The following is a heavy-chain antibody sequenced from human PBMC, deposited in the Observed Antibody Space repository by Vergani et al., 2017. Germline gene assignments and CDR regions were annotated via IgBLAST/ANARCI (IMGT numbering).Heavy chain of an antibody. CDR2: ISYDGSNK. Sequence: QVQLVESGGGVVQPGRSLRLSCAASGFTFSSYAMHWVRQAPGKGLEWVAVISYDGSNKYYADSVKGRVTISRDNSKNTLYRQMNSLRAEDTAVYYCARGGSEQWLLNYWGQGTLVTVSS. CDR3: ARGGSEQWLLNY. V-gene: IGHV3-30-3*01. CDR1: GFTFSSYA. D-gene: IGHD6-19*01. J-gene: IGHJ4*02.